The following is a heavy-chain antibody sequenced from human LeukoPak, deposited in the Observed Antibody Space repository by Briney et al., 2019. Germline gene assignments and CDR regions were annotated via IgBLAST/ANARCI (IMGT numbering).Heavy chain of an antibody. V-gene: IGHV3-23*01. CDR2: IGGGDT. Sequence: SGGSLLLSCSASGFTFRNFAISWVRQAPGKGLEWVSSIGGGDTYYADSVKGRFTISRNDSRSTVDLQMSSLRAEDTAVYYCAKDGQSFNSMYDYFDSWGQGTLVTVSS. D-gene: IGHD2-8*01. J-gene: IGHJ4*02. CDR3: AKDGQSFNSMYDYFDS. CDR1: GFTFRNFA.